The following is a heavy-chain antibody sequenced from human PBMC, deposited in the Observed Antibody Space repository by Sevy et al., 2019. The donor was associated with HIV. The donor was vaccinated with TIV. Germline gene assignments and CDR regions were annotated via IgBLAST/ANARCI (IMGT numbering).Heavy chain of an antibody. CDR2: ISGSGGST. D-gene: IGHD5-18*01. J-gene: IGHJ6*02. Sequence: GGSLRRSCAASGFTFSSYAMSWVRQAPGKGLEWVSAISGSGGSTYYADSVKGRFTISRDNSKNTLYLQMNSLRAEDTAVYYCAKDGAAMATVGGGMDVWGQGTTVTVSS. CDR1: GFTFSSYA. V-gene: IGHV3-23*01. CDR3: AKDGAAMATVGGGMDV.